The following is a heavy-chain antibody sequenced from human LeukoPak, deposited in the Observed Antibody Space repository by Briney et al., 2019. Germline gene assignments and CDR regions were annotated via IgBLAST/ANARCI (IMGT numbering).Heavy chain of an antibody. Sequence: SEALSLTCAVYVGSFSGYYWSWIRQPPGKGLEWIGEINHSGSTNYNSSLKSRVTISVDTSKNQFSLKLSSVTAADTAVYYCARGYYGSGSHCCHMDVWGKGTTVTVSS. CDR2: INHSGST. D-gene: IGHD3-10*01. V-gene: IGHV4-34*01. CDR1: VGSFSGYY. J-gene: IGHJ6*03. CDR3: ARGYYGSGSHCCHMDV.